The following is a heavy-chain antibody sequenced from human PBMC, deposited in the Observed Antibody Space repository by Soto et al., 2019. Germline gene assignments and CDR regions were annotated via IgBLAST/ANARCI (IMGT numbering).Heavy chain of an antibody. J-gene: IGHJ4*02. Sequence: GGSLRLSCAASGFSFSDYSMTWVRQAPGKGLEWVSCISRSSSYIYYANSVKGRFTISRDNAKNSLYLQMNSLRAEDTAVYYCARDHVDITWRSDYWGQGTLVTVSS. V-gene: IGHV3-21*01. D-gene: IGHD5-12*01. CDR3: ARDHVDITWRSDY. CDR1: GFSFSDYS. CDR2: ISRSSSYI.